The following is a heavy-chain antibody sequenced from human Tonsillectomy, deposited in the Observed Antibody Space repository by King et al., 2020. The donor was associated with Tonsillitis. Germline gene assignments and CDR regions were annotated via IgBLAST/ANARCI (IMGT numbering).Heavy chain of an antibody. CDR2: VFTSDRT. J-gene: IGHJ5*02. V-gene: IGHV4-4*07. CDR1: GVSISNYY. CDR3: ARGTVGTAAVWFDP. D-gene: IGHD1-26*01. Sequence: VQLQESGPGLVKSSETLSLTCSVSGVSISNYYWSWIRQPAGKGLEWIGRVFTSDRTDYNPSLRSRVTMSVDTSKNQFSLNLRSVTAADTAVYFCARGTVGTAAVWFDPWGQGTLVTVSS.